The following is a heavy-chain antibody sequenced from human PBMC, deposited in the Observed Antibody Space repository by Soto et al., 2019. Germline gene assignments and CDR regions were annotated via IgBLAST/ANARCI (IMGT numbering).Heavy chain of an antibody. CDR2: IYWDDDK. D-gene: IGHD2-2*01. J-gene: IGHJ3*01. CDR1: GFSLSTSGVA. Sequence: QITLKESGPARVNPTQPLTLTCTFSGFSLSTSGVAVGWIRQPPGKALEWLALIYWDDDKRYSPSLKSRLTTTKDTSKNQLVLRMTNMDPVDPATYYCAHTVLSIAVIPAAKCDAFDFWGQGTLVTFSS. CDR3: AHTVLSIAVIPAAKCDAFDF. V-gene: IGHV2-5*02.